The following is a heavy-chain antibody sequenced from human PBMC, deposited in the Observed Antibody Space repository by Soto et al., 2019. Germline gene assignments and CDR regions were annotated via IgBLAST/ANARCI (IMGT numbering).Heavy chain of an antibody. CDR3: AKKSTDYSGYSDY. CDR1: GFTVSNYA. J-gene: IGHJ4*02. D-gene: IGHD2-15*01. V-gene: IGHV3-23*01. CDR2: ISGSGGSS. Sequence: GGSLRLSCATSGFTVSNYAMSWVRQAPGKGLEWVSGISGSGGSSYCADSVKGRFTISRDNSKNTLNLQMDSLRAEDTAVYYWAKKSTDYSGYSDYWGQGTVVTVAS.